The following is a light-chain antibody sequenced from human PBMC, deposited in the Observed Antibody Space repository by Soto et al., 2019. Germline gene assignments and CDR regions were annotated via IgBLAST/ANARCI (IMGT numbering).Light chain of an antibody. CDR1: QDIGNL. J-gene: IGKJ4*01. CDR2: FGS. V-gene: IGKV1-12*01. CDR3: QQADSLPLT. Sequence: DIQMTQSPSSVSASVGDRVTLTCRASQDIGNLLAWYQQKPGKAPKLLIFFGSNLQTGVPSRFRGSGSGTDFTVTISRLQPEARATYYCQQADSLPLTFGRGTRVEIK.